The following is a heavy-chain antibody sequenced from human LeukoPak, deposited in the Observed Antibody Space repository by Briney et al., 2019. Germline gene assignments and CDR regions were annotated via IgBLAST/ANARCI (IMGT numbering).Heavy chain of an antibody. J-gene: IGHJ4*02. CDR3: ARGLGSGSYYFDY. Sequence: SETLSLTCAVYGGSFSGYYWSWIRQPPGKGLEWIGEINHSGSTNYNPSLKSRVTISVDTSKNQFSLKLSSVTAADTAVYYCARGLGSGSYYFDYWGQGTLVTVCS. CDR1: GGSFSGYY. V-gene: IGHV4-34*01. D-gene: IGHD5-12*01. CDR2: INHSGST.